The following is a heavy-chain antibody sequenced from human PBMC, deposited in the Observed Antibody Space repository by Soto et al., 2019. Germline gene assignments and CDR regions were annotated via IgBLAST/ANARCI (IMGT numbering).Heavy chain of an antibody. CDR2: IYSGGST. D-gene: IGHD6-13*01. V-gene: IGHV3-53*01. CDR1: GFTVSGNY. J-gene: IGHJ4*02. Sequence: GGSLSLSCTASGFTVSGNYMTWVRQAPGKGLEWVSVIYSGGSTYYADSVKGRFTISRDNSKNTLFLQMNSLRAEDTAVYYCAREIGTSLDSWGQGTLVTVSS. CDR3: AREIGTSLDS.